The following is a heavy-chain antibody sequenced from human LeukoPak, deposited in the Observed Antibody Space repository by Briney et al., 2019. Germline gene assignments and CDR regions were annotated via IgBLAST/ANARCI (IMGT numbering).Heavy chain of an antibody. V-gene: IGHV3-23*01. J-gene: IGHJ4*02. CDR1: GFTFSSYA. D-gene: IGHD3-3*01. CDR2: ISGSGGST. CDR3: AKRLRFLEWFSTIDY. Sequence: GGSLRLSCAASGFTFSSYAMSWVRQAPGKGLEWVSAISGSGGSTYYADSVKGRFTVSRDNSKNTLYLQMNSLRAEDTAVYYCAKRLRFLEWFSTIDYWGQGTLVTVSS.